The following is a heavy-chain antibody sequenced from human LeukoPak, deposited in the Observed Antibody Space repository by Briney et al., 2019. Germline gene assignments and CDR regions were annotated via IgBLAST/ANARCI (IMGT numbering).Heavy chain of an antibody. Sequence: SETLSLTCTVSGGSISRGSYYWSWIRQPAGKGLEWIGRIYTSGSTNYNPSLKSRVTISVDTSKNQFSLKLSSVTAADTAVYYCARDTPPDYVGNWFDPWGQGTLVTVSS. J-gene: IGHJ5*02. CDR3: ARDTPPDYVGNWFDP. CDR2: IYTSGST. V-gene: IGHV4-61*02. D-gene: IGHD4-17*01. CDR1: GGSISRGSYY.